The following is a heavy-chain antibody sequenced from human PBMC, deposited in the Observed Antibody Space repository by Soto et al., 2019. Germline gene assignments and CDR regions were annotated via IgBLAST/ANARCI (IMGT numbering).Heavy chain of an antibody. CDR2: MNPNSGNT. J-gene: IGHJ6*03. V-gene: IGHV1-8*01. CDR1: GYTFTSYD. CDR3: ARRPGYSSSWYYYYYYMDV. D-gene: IGHD6-13*01. Sequence: VPLVQSGAEVKKPGASVRVSCKASGYTFTSYDINWVRQATGQGLEWMGWMNPNSGNTGYAQKFQGRVTMTRNTSISTAYMELSRLRSEDTAVYYCARRPGYSSSWYYYYYYMDVWGKGTTVTVSS.